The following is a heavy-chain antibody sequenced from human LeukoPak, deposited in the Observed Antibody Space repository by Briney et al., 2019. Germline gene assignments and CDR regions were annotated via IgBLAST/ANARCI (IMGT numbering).Heavy chain of an antibody. V-gene: IGHV1-2*02. D-gene: IGHD2-15*01. CDR1: GYTFTGYY. CDR2: INPNSGGT. J-gene: IGHJ4*02. Sequence: GASVKVSCKASGYTFTGYYMHWVRQAPGQGLEWMGWINPNSGGTNYAQKFQGRVTMTRDTSISTAYMELSRLRSDDTAVYYCAREARFPEEVAYFDYWGQGTLVTVSS. CDR3: AREARFPEEVAYFDY.